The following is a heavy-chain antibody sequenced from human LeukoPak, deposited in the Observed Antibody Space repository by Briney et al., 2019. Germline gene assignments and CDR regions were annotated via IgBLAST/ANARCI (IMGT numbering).Heavy chain of an antibody. D-gene: IGHD5-12*01. J-gene: IGHJ6*02. CDR3: ARGESGFDGVVWGQDVYRF. V-gene: IGHV4-59*01. CDR1: GGSITGYY. CDR2: IYYSGSTNYRGT. Sequence: SETLSLTCSVSGGSITGYYWSWIRQPPGKGLEWVGYIYYSGSTNYRGTNYNPSLKSRVTMSIDTTKDQFSLKMTSVTAADTAVYYCARGESGFDGVVWGQDVYRFWGLGTTVTVSS.